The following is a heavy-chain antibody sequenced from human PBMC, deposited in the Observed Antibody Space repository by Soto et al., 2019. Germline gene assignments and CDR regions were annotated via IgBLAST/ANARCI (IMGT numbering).Heavy chain of an antibody. CDR2: ISTNGGGT. J-gene: IGHJ3*01. V-gene: IGHV3-64D*06. CDR3: VKALSARYNSAKAFDV. D-gene: IGHD2-2*02. CDR1: GFTFSSYW. Sequence: GGSLRLSCAASGFTFSSYWMHWVRQAPGKGLEYVSAISTNGGGTYHADSVNGRFTISRDNSKNTLYLQMSSLRAEDTAVYYCVKALSARYNSAKAFDVWGQGTLVTVSS.